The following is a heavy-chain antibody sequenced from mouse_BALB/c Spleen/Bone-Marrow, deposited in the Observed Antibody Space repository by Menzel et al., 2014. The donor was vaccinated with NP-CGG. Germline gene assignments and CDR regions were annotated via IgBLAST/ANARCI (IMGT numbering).Heavy chain of an antibody. CDR1: GYTFTSYV. V-gene: IGHV1-14*01. J-gene: IGHJ3*01. CDR2: IIPYNDGT. Sequence: EVQLQQSGPELVKPGASVKMSCKASGYTFTSYVMHWVKQKPGQGLEWIGYIIPYNDGTNYNEKFKGKATLTSDKSSSTAYMELSSLTFEDSAVYYCARPYYYGSSGDSWFAYWGQGTLVTVSA. CDR3: ARPYYYGSSGDSWFAY. D-gene: IGHD1-1*01.